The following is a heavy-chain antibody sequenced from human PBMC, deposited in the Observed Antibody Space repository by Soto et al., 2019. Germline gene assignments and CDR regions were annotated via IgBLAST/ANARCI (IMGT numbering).Heavy chain of an antibody. J-gene: IGHJ6*03. V-gene: IGHV3-33*01. CDR2: IWYDGSNK. CDR3: ARGNSGRSDYYYYYMDV. D-gene: IGHD3-10*01. CDR1: GFTFSSYG. Sequence: ESGGGVVQPGRSLRLSCAASGFTFSSYGMHWVRQAPGKGLEWVAVIWYDGSNKYYADSVKGRFTISRDNSKNTLYLQMNSLRAEDTAVYYCARGNSGRSDYYYYYMDVWGKGTTVTVSS.